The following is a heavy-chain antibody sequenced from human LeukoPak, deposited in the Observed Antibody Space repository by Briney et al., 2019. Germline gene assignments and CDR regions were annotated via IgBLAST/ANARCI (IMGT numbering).Heavy chain of an antibody. J-gene: IGHJ4*02. CDR1: GGSISSYY. Sequence: SETLSLTCTVSGGSISSYYWSWIRQPPGKGLEWIGYIYYSGSTNYNPSLKSRVTISVDTSKNQFSLKLSSVTAADTAVYYCASARVDFSDYVFDYWGQGTLVTVSS. CDR3: ASARVDFSDYVFDY. D-gene: IGHD4-11*01. V-gene: IGHV4-59*01. CDR2: IYYSGST.